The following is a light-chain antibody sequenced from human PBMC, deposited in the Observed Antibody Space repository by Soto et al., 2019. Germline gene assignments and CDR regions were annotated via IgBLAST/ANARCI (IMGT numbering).Light chain of an antibody. Sequence: EIVLTQFPGTLSLSPGERATLSCRASQSVSSNNLDWYQHKPGQAPGLLISGASNRATGIPDRFSGSGSGTDFSLTINRLAPDDFAVYYCEQVNNWPPIAFGKATRL. J-gene: IGKJ5*01. CDR1: QSVSSNN. CDR2: GAS. V-gene: IGKV3D-20*02. CDR3: EQVNNWPPIA.